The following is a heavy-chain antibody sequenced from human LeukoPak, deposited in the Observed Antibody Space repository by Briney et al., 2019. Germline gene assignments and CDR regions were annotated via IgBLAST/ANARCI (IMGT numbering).Heavy chain of an antibody. CDR3: ASTSDYYYGSGSYYKRSNWFDP. CDR2: ISSSGSTI. J-gene: IGHJ5*02. V-gene: IGHV3-11*01. D-gene: IGHD3-10*01. Sequence: GGSLRLSCAASGFTFSDYYMSWIRQAPGKGLEWVSYISSSGSTIYYADSVKGRFTTSRDNAKNSLYLQMNSLRAEDTAVYYCASTSDYYYGSGSYYKRSNWFDPWGQGTLVTVSS. CDR1: GFTFSDYY.